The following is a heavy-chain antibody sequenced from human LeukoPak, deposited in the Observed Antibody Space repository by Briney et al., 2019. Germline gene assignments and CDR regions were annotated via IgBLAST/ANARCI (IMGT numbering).Heavy chain of an antibody. V-gene: IGHV1-46*01. J-gene: IGHJ4*02. D-gene: IGHD5-24*01. CDR2: INPSGGST. CDR1: GYTFTSYD. CDR3: AREMATTNDY. Sequence: ASVKVSCKASGYTFTSYDINWVRQATGQGLEWMGIINPSGGSTSYAQKFQGRVTMTRDMSTSTVYMELSSLRSEDTAVYYCAREMATTNDYWGQGTLVTVSS.